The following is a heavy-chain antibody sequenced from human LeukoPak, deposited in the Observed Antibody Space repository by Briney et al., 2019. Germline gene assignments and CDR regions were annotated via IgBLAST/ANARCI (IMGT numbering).Heavy chain of an antibody. Sequence: PSETLSLTCTVSGGSISSSSYYWGWLRQPPGKGQEWIGSIYYSGSTYYNPSLKSRVTISVDTSKTQFSLKLSSVTAADTAVYYCARQPHGDYGDYWGQGTLVTVSS. D-gene: IGHD4-17*01. CDR1: GGSISSSSYY. V-gene: IGHV4-39*01. J-gene: IGHJ4*02. CDR3: ARQPHGDYGDY. CDR2: IYYSGST.